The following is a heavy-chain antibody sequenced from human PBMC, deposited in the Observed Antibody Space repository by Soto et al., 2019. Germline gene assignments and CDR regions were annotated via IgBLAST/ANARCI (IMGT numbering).Heavy chain of an antibody. D-gene: IGHD6-19*01. CDR2: IDPSDSYT. J-gene: IGHJ4*02. CDR3: ARLEFGPSIAVSY. CDR1: GYSFTSYW. V-gene: IGHV5-10-1*01. Sequence: PGEALKISCKGSGYSFTSYWISWVRQMPGKGLEWMGRIDPSDSYTNYSPSFQGHVTISADKSISTAYLQWSSLKASDTAMYYCARLEFGPSIAVSYWGQGTLVTVSS.